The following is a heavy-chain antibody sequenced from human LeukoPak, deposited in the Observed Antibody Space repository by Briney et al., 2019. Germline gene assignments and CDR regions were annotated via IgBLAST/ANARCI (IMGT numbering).Heavy chain of an antibody. CDR3: ARGLFLSGYLDAFDM. D-gene: IGHD3-22*01. V-gene: IGHV3-7*01. CDR1: GFTCSSYW. CDR2: IKQDGSEK. Sequence: PGGSLRLSCAASGFTCSSYWMSWVRQAPGKGLEWVANIKQDGSEKYYVDSVKGRFTTSRDNAKNSLYLQMNSLRAEDTAVYYCARGLFLSGYLDAFDMWGQGTVVTVSS. J-gene: IGHJ3*02.